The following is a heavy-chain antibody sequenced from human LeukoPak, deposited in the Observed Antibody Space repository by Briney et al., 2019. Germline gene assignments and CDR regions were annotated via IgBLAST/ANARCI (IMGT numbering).Heavy chain of an antibody. V-gene: IGHV3-30*18. Sequence: AGGSLRLSCAASGFTFSSYGMHWVRQAPGKGLEWVAVISYDGSNKYYADSVKGRFTISRDNSKNTLYLQMNSLRAGDTAVYYCAKDHSVGATKGYFDYWGQGTLVTVSS. CDR3: AKDHSVGATKGYFDY. J-gene: IGHJ4*02. D-gene: IGHD1-26*01. CDR1: GFTFSSYG. CDR2: ISYDGSNK.